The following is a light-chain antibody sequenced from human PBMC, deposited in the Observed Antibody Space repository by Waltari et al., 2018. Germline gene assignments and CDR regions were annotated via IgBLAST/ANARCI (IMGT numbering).Light chain of an antibody. CDR1: QSVSSN. J-gene: IGKJ4*01. Sequence: IVITQSPATPSVSPGESATLSCRASQSVSSNLAWYQQKPGQAPRRLIYEASTRATGIPARFSGSGSGTEFTLTISSLQSEDFAVYHCQQYNNWPPLTFGGGTKVEIK. CDR2: EAS. CDR3: QQYNNWPPLT. V-gene: IGKV3-15*01.